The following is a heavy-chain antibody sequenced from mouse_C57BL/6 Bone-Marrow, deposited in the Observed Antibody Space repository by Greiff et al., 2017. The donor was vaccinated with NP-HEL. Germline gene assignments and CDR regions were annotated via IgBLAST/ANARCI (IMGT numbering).Heavy chain of an antibody. D-gene: IGHD1-1*01. Sequence: EVKVVESGGGLVQPGGSLKLSCAASGFTFSDYYMYWVRQTPEKRLEWVAYISNGGGSTYYPDTVKGRFTISRDNAKNTLYLQMSRLKSEDTAMYYCARHFYYYGSSAWFAYWGQGTLVTVSA. V-gene: IGHV5-12*01. CDR2: ISNGGGST. J-gene: IGHJ3*01. CDR1: GFTFSDYY. CDR3: ARHFYYYGSSAWFAY.